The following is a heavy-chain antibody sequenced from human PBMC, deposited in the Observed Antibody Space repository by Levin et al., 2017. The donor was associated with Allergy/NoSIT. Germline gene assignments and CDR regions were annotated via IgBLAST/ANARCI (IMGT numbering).Heavy chain of an antibody. J-gene: IGHJ5*02. Sequence: SCAASGFTFSRSDMHWVRRSTGKGLEWVSAIGTSNDTYYAASVKGRFSISRENAKDSLYLQMNDLRAGDTAVYYCARGPWFDPWGQGTLVTVSS. CDR2: IGTSNDT. CDR3: ARGPWFDP. CDR1: GFTFSRSD. V-gene: IGHV3-13*01.